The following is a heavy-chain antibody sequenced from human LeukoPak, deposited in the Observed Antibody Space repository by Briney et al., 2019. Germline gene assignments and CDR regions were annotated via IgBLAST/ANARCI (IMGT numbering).Heavy chain of an antibody. J-gene: IGHJ6*02. CDR3: AREGRFLEWLLHIYYYYGMDV. V-gene: IGHV1-2*02. D-gene: IGHD3-3*01. Sequence: ASVKVSCKASGYTFTDYYMHWVRQAPGQGLEWMGWINPYNGGTNYAQKFQGRVTMTRDTSISTAYMELSRLRSDDTAVYYCAREGRFLEWLLHIYYYYGMDVWGQGTTVTVSS. CDR2: INPYNGGT. CDR1: GYTFTDYY.